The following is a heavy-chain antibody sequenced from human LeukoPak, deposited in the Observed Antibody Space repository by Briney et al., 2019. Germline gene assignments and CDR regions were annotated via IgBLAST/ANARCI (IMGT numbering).Heavy chain of an antibody. J-gene: IGHJ3*02. CDR1: GTFISPYH. Sequence: SETLSLTCTVSGTFISPYHWSWFRQSAGKGLEWIGLMYSSGSSNYSPSLKSRLTTSPGNSKNQFSLRLSSVTAADTAVYYCARVLCVSNGICYAFDIWGQGTTVIVSS. D-gene: IGHD2-8*01. CDR3: ARVLCVSNGICYAFDI. CDR2: MYSSGSS. V-gene: IGHV4-4*07.